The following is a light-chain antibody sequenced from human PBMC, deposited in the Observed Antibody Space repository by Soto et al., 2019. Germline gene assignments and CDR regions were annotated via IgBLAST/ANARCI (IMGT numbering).Light chain of an antibody. V-gene: IGLV2-23*02. Sequence: QSALTQPASVSGSPGQSITISCTGTSSDVGSYNLVSWYQHLPGRAPKLLIFEVTMRPSGISDRFSGSKSASTASLTISGLQAEDEGDYYCASYAGSRTYVFGSGTKVTVL. CDR2: EVT. J-gene: IGLJ6*01. CDR3: ASYAGSRTYV. CDR1: SSDVGSYNL.